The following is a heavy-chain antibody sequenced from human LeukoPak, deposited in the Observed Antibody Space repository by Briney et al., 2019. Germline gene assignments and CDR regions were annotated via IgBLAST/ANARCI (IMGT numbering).Heavy chain of an antibody. J-gene: IGHJ4*02. Sequence: GGSLRLSCAASGFTFSSYGMHWVRQAPGKGVEGVAVISYDGSNKYYADSVKGRFTISRDNSKTTLYLQMNSLRAEDTAVYYCAKRYSSGWAFDYWGQGTLVTVSS. V-gene: IGHV3-30*18. D-gene: IGHD6-19*01. CDR3: AKRYSSGWAFDY. CDR1: GFTFSSYG. CDR2: ISYDGSNK.